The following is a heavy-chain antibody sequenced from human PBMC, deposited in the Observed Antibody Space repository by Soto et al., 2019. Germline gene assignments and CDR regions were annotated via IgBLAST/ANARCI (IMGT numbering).Heavy chain of an antibody. V-gene: IGHV3-30*03. CDR1: GFTFSSYG. Sequence: PGGSLRLSCAASGFTFSSYGMHWVRQAPGKGLEWVTVISYDGSNKYYADSVKGRFTISRDNSKNTLYLQMNSLRPEDTAVYYCATDYGGNSHGIFDYWGQGTLVTVSS. CDR2: ISYDGSNK. J-gene: IGHJ4*02. D-gene: IGHD4-17*01. CDR3: ATDYGGNSHGIFDY.